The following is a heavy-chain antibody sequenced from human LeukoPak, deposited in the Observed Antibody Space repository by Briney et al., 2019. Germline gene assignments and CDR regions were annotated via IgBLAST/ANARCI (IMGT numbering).Heavy chain of an antibody. CDR1: GDSISSGLYY. D-gene: IGHD3-3*01. CDR3: VRHPALRYDFWSGYSIDY. Sequence: RPSETLSLTCTVSGDSISSGLYYWGWIRQPPGKGLEWIGTIYYSGSTHYNPFLKSRFTISIDISNNQFSLRLMSVTAADTAVYYCVRHPALRYDFWSGYSIDYWGQGTLVTVSS. J-gene: IGHJ4*02. V-gene: IGHV4-39*01. CDR2: IYYSGST.